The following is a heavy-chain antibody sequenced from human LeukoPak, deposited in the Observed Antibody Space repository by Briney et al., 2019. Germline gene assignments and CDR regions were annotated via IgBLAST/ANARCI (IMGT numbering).Heavy chain of an antibody. D-gene: IGHD4-17*01. J-gene: IGHJ4*02. CDR2: IRYDGSNK. V-gene: IGHV3-30*02. Sequence: GGSLRLSCAASGFTFSSYGIHWVRQAPGRWLELVAFIRYDGSNKYYPYSVKGRFTISRDNYKNTLYLQMNSLRAEDTAVYYCALPFDYGDYLDYWGQGTLVTVSS. CDR1: GFTFSSYG. CDR3: ALPFDYGDYLDY.